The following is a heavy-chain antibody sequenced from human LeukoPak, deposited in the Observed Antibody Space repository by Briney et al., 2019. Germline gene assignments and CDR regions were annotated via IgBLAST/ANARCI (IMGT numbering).Heavy chain of an antibody. CDR1: GFTFSEYW. CDR2: IKQDSSGK. Sequence: PGGSLGLSCAASGFTFSEYWMSWVRQAPGKGLEWVANIKQDSSGKYYVESVKGRFTISRDNDKNSLYLQMNSLRAEDTAVYYCASGGGWVMDSWGQGTLVTVSS. D-gene: IGHD1-26*01. J-gene: IGHJ4*02. V-gene: IGHV3-7*01. CDR3: ASGGGWVMDS.